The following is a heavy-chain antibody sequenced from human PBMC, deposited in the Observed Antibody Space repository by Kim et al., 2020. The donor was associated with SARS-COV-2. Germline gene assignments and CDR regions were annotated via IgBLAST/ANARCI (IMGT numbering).Heavy chain of an antibody. J-gene: IGHJ4*02. Sequence: GGSLRLSCAASGFTFSSYAMHWVRQAPGKGLEWVAVISYDGSNKYYADFVKGRFITTRDNSKNTLYLQMNSLRAEETAVYYCARARGYSYGHFDYWGQGTLVTVSS. CDR2: ISYDGSNK. CDR3: ARARGYSYGHFDY. CDR1: GFTFSSYA. D-gene: IGHD5-18*01. V-gene: IGHV3-30*04.